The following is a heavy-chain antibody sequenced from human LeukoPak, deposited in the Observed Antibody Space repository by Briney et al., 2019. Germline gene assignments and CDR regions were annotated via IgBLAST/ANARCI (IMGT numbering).Heavy chain of an antibody. V-gene: IGHV3-53*01. CDR1: GFIVSSNY. CDR2: IYSGGST. J-gene: IGHJ4*02. Sequence: GGSLRLSCAASGFIVSSNYMSWVRQAPGKGLESVSVIYSGGSTYYADSVKGRFTISRDNSKNTLYLQMNSLRAEDTAVYYCARDPEDWGQGSLVTVSS. CDR3: ARDPED.